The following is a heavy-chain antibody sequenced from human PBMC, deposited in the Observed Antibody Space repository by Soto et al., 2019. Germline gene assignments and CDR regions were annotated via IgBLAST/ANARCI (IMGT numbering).Heavy chain of an antibody. CDR3: ARCIAAAGPIDY. J-gene: IGHJ4*02. CDR2: INHSGST. CDR1: GGSFSGYY. Sequence: PSETLSLTCAVYGGSFSGYYWTWIRQPPGTGLEWIGEINHSGSTNYNPSLKSRVTISVDTSKNQFSLKLSSVTAADTAVCYCARCIAAAGPIDYWGQGTLVTVSS. D-gene: IGHD6-13*01. V-gene: IGHV4-34*01.